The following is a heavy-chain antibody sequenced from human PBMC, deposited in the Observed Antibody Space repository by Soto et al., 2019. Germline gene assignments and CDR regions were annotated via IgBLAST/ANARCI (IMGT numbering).Heavy chain of an antibody. CDR1: GYTFTSYG. Sequence: QVQLVQSGAEVKKPGASVKVSCKASGYTFTSYGISWVRQAPGQGLEWMGWISAYNGNTNYAQKLQGRVTMTTDTSTSTAYMELMSLRSDDTAVYYCTRDGVATATGYYYGMDVWGQGTTVTVSS. J-gene: IGHJ6*02. CDR3: TRDGVATATGYYYGMDV. CDR2: ISAYNGNT. D-gene: IGHD5-18*01. V-gene: IGHV1-18*01.